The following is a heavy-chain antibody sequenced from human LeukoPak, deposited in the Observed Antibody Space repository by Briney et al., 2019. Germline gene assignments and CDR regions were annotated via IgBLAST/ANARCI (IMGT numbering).Heavy chain of an antibody. CDR1: GYTFTGYY. J-gene: IGHJ4*02. D-gene: IGHD3-10*01. CDR2: INPNSGGT. Sequence: ASVKVSCQASGYTFTGYYIHWVRQAPGQGLEWVGWINPNSGGTNYAQKFQGRVTMTRDTSISTAYMELSRLRSDDTAVYYCARVVRGVTYIDYWGQGTLVTVSS. CDR3: ARVVRGVTYIDY. V-gene: IGHV1-2*02.